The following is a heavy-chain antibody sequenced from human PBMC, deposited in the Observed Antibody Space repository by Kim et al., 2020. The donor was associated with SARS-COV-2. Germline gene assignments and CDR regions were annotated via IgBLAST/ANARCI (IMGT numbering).Heavy chain of an antibody. Sequence: ASVKVSRKASGYTFTSYGISWVRQAPGQGLEWMGWISAYNGNTNYAQKLQGRVTMTTDTSTSTAYMELRSLRSDDTAVYYCARVLLSFRNGAPDAFDIWGQGTMVTVSS. D-gene: IGHD2-8*01. J-gene: IGHJ3*02. CDR2: ISAYNGNT. CDR1: GYTFTSYG. V-gene: IGHV1-18*01. CDR3: ARVLLSFRNGAPDAFDI.